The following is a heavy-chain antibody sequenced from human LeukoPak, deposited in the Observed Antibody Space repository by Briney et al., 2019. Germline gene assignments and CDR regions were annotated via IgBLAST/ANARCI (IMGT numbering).Heavy chain of an antibody. CDR3: AKSHLGINTNFDD. D-gene: IGHD7-27*01. Sequence: GRSLRLSCAASGFTSSNYAMSGVRHAPGRGLERVSSVGDNGGGTYYADSVKGRFTVSRDNAKNTLYLQMSSLRAEDTAVYYCAKSHLGINTNFDDWGQGTPVTVSS. CDR2: VGDNGGGT. CDR1: GFTSSNYA. J-gene: IGHJ4*02. V-gene: IGHV3-23*01.